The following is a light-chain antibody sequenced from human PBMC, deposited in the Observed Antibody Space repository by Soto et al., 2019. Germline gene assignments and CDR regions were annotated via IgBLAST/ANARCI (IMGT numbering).Light chain of an antibody. CDR1: QSVTSSS. CDR2: GAS. Sequence: EMVVMQSPGTLSLSPGERATLSCRASQSVTSSSLAWYQQKPGQAPRLLIYGASSRATGIPDSFSGSGSGTDFTLTISRLEPEDFAVYYCQQYGNSPPTFGPGTKVDIK. J-gene: IGKJ3*01. V-gene: IGKV3-20*01. CDR3: QQYGNSPPT.